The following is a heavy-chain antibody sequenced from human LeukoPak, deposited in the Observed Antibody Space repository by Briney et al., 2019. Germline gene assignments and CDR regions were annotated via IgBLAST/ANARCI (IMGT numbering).Heavy chain of an antibody. CDR2: ISSSSSYI. CDR3: ARGFRDYCSSTSCPLFDY. D-gene: IGHD2-2*01. J-gene: IGHJ4*02. CDR1: GFTFSSYS. Sequence: GGSLRLSCAASGFTFSSYSMNWVRQAPGKGLEWVSSISSSSSYIYYADSVKGRFPISRDNARNSLYLQMNSLRAEDTAVYYCARGFRDYCSSTSCPLFDYWGQGTLVTVSS. V-gene: IGHV3-21*01.